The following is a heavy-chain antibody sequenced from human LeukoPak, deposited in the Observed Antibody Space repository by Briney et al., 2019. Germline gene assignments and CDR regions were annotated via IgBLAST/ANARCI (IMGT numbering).Heavy chain of an antibody. D-gene: IGHD2-8*01. CDR2: MNPNSGNT. CDR3: ARTYAPYYYYYYYMDV. V-gene: IGHV1-8*01. Sequence: ASVKVSCKASGYTFTSYDINWVRQATGQGLEWMGWMNPNSGNTGYAQKFQGRVTMTRNTSISTAYMELSSLRSEDTAVYYCARTYAPYYYYYYYMDVWGKGTTVTVSS. CDR1: GYTFTSYD. J-gene: IGHJ6*03.